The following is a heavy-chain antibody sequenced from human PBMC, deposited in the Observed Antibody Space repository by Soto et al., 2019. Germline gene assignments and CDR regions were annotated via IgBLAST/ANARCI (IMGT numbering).Heavy chain of an antibody. Sequence: QVQLQESGPGLVKPSQTLSLTCTVSGGSISSGGYYWSWIRQHPGKGLEWIGYIYHTGTTYYNPSCKSRGTISVPTCKVQFSLKQISVTAADAGVYYGAGVRGNQVRGWFDAWGQGTLVAVSS. CDR2: IYHTGTT. D-gene: IGHD2-2*01. CDR1: GGSISSGGYY. CDR3: AGVRGNQVRGWFDA. J-gene: IGHJ5*02. V-gene: IGHV4-31*03.